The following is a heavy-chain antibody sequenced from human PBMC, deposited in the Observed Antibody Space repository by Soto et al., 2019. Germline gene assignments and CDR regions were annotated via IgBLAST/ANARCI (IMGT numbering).Heavy chain of an antibody. J-gene: IGHJ3*02. CDR2: FSGSGGST. V-gene: IGHV3-23*01. Sequence: PGGSLRLSCAASGFTFSSYAMSWVRQAPGKGLEWVSGFSGSGGSTYYADSVKGRFTISRDNSKNTLYLQMNSLRAEDTAVYYCAKARGGVGVVFAGAFDIWGQGTMVTVSS. CDR3: AKARGGVGVVFAGAFDI. D-gene: IGHD2-15*01. CDR1: GFTFSSYA.